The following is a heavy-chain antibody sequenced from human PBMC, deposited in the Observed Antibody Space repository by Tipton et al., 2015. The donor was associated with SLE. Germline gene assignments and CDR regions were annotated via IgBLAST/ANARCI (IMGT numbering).Heavy chain of an antibody. CDR3: ARGGLGSDLRGSIYFGY. CDR2: SYYSGST. J-gene: IGHJ4*02. CDR1: GGSIFISNDY. D-gene: IGHD7-27*01. Sequence: TLSLTCTVSGGSIFISNDYWSWIRQSPGKGLEWIGYSYYSGSTTYNPSLKSRVTISVDTSKNQFSLKLSSVSAADTAVYYCARGGLGSDLRGSIYFGYWGQGTLITVSS. V-gene: IGHV4-61*01.